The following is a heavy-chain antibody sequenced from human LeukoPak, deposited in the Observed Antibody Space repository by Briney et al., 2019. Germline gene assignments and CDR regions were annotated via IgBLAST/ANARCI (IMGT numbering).Heavy chain of an antibody. CDR3: ARDDDRAREIDY. V-gene: IGHV1-69*04. D-gene: IGHD3-22*01. J-gene: IGHJ4*02. CDR1: RGTFIKYA. CDR2: IIPILNIT. Sequence: SVTVSCTASRGTFIKYAISWVRQAPGQGREWMGRIIPILNITHYAQKFQGRVTIAADKSTSTAYMELSSLRSEDTAVYYCARDDDRAREIDYWGQGTLVTVSS.